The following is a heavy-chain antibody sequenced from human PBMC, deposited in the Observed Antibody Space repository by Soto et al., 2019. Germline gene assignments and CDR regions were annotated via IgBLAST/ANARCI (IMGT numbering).Heavy chain of an antibody. CDR2: MSYDGTDT. CDR3: TIVRVAHSALDH. Sequence: PGGSLRLSCVGSGFIFSNNGMHWVRQTPGKGLQWVAFMSYDGTDTFYADSVKGRFTISRDNSKNTLFLHMSNLRAEDTAMYYCTIVRVAHSALDHWGQGTLVTVSS. CDR1: GFIFSNNG. V-gene: IGHV3-30*02. J-gene: IGHJ4*02. D-gene: IGHD3-10*02.